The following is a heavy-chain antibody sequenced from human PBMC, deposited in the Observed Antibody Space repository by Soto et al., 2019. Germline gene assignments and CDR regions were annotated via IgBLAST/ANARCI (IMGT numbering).Heavy chain of an antibody. V-gene: IGHV1-8*01. CDR2: MNPNSGNA. J-gene: IGHJ6*02. CDR1: GYTFTSYD. Sequence: ASVKVSCKASGYTFTSYDINWVRQATGQGLEWMGWMNPNSGNAGYAQKFQGRVTMTRNTSISTAYMELSSLRSEGTAVYYCARGSTMAGDYYYYYYGMDVWGQGTTVTVSS. CDR3: ARGSTMAGDYYYYYYGMDV. D-gene: IGHD2-21*02.